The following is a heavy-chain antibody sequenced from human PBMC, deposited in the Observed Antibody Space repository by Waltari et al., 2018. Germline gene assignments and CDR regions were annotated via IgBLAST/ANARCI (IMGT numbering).Heavy chain of an antibody. J-gene: IGHJ4*02. D-gene: IGHD3-22*01. V-gene: IGHV1-18*01. CDR1: GYTFTSYG. Sequence: QVQLVQSGAEVKKPGASVKVSCKASGYTFTSYGISWVRQAPGQGLEWMGWISAYNGNTNYAQKLQGRVTMTTDTSTSTAYMELRSLRSDDTAVYYCARDTYYYDSSGYHRGVGDYWGQGTLVTVSS. CDR2: ISAYNGNT. CDR3: ARDTYYYDSSGYHRGVGDY.